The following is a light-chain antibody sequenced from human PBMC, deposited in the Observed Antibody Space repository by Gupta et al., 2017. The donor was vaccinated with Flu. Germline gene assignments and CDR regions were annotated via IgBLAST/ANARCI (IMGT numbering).Light chain of an antibody. J-gene: IGKJ2*01. Sequence: AIRMTQSPSSFSASTGDRVTITCRASQGISSYLDWYQQKPRKAPKLLIYAASTWQSGVPSRFSGSGCGTDFTLTISCRQSEDFAAYYCQRNDSYPPFNFGQGTKLEIK. CDR1: QGISSY. CDR3: QRNDSYPPFN. CDR2: AAS. V-gene: IGKV1-8*01.